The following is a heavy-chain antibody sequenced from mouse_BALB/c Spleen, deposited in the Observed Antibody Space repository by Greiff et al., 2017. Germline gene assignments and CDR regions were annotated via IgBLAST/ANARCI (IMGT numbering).Heavy chain of an antibody. CDR3: ARVEDSSGYEGFAY. Sequence: EVQGVESGPGLVKPSQSLSLTCTVTGYSITSDYAWNWIRQFPGNKLEWMGYISYSGSTSYNPSLKSRISITRDTSKNQFFLQLNSVTTEDTATYYCARVEDSSGYEGFAYWGQGTLVTVSA. J-gene: IGHJ3*01. CDR1: GYSITSDYA. CDR2: ISYSGST. D-gene: IGHD3-2*01. V-gene: IGHV3-2*02.